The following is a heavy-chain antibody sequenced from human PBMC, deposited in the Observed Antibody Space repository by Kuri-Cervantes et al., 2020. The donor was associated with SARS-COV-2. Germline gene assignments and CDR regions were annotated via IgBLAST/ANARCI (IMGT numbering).Heavy chain of an antibody. J-gene: IGHJ4*02. CDR2: IIPIFGTA. Sequence: SVKVSCKASGGTFSSYAIGWVRQAPGQGLEWMGGIIPIFGTANYAQKFQGRVTITADESTSPAYMELSSLRSEDTAVYYCARGVAVAGYYYFDYWGQGTLVTVSS. CDR3: ARGVAVAGYYYFDY. D-gene: IGHD6-19*01. V-gene: IGHV1-69*13. CDR1: GGTFSSYA.